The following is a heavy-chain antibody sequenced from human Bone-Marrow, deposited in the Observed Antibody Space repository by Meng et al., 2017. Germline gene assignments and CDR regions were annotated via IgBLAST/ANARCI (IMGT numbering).Heavy chain of an antibody. D-gene: IGHD5-18*01. CDR3: ARGSWLQLWLQDY. J-gene: IGHJ4*02. V-gene: IGHV4-34*01. CDR2: INHSGST. CDR1: GVSFSGYY. Sequence: VRRTPGDQVFLSPSESRSLTCPVYGVSFSGYYWSWIRPPPGKGLEWIGEINHSGSTNYNPSLKSRVTISVDTSKNQFSLKLSSVTAADTAVYYCARGSWLQLWLQDYWGQGTLVTVSS.